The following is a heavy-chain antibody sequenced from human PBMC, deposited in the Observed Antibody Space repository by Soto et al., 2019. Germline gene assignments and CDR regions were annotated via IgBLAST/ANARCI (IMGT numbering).Heavy chain of an antibody. CDR2: INHSGST. Sequence: SETLSLTCAVYGGSFSGYYWTWIRQPPGTGLEWIGEINHSGSTNYNPSLKSRVTISVDTSKNQFSLKLTSVTAADTAVYYCARTSLTIFGPSNDYYGMGVWGLGTKVTVSS. V-gene: IGHV4-34*01. CDR1: GGSFSGYY. D-gene: IGHD3-3*01. CDR3: ARTSLTIFGPSNDYYGMGV. J-gene: IGHJ6*02.